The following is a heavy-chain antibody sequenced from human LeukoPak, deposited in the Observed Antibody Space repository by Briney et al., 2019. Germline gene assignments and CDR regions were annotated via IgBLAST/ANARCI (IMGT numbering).Heavy chain of an antibody. D-gene: IGHD6-13*01. V-gene: IGHV3-23*01. Sequence: GGSLRLSCAASGFTFSSYAMSWVRQAPGKGLEWVSAISGSGGSTYYADSVKGRFTISRDNSKNTLYLQMNSLRAEDTAIYYCAKDGQLGGSSWFTLYFDYWGQGALVTVSS. CDR1: GFTFSSYA. CDR3: AKDGQLGGSSWFTLYFDY. J-gene: IGHJ4*02. CDR2: ISGSGGST.